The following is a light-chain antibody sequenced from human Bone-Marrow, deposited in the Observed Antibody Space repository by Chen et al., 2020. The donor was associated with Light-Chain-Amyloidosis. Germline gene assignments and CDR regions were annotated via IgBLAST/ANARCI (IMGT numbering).Light chain of an antibody. J-gene: IGLJ1*01. CDR3: SSYTGSSYYV. Sequence: QSALTQPASVSGSPGQTITISCTGTSTDVGGYNYVSWYQQHPGKAPKLMIYDVSTRPSRVSSGFSGSKSGSTASLTSSVLQAEDEADYYCSSYTGSSYYVFGTATTVTVL. CDR2: DVS. CDR1: STDVGGYNY. V-gene: IGLV2-14*03.